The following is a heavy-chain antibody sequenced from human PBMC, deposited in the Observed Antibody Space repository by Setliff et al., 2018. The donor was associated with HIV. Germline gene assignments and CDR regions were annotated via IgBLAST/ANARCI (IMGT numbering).Heavy chain of an antibody. J-gene: IGHJ4*02. CDR1: GYTFNTYW. CDR3: ARVSTTVTSNFDD. V-gene: IGHV5-51*01. Sequence: GASLKLSCKGSGYTFNTYWIGWVRQMPGKGLEWTGIIYPGDSDTRYSPSFQGQVTMSVDKSVYTAYLQWTSLKASDTAMYYCARVSTTVTSNFDDWGQGTLVTVSS. D-gene: IGHD4-17*01. CDR2: IYPGDSDT.